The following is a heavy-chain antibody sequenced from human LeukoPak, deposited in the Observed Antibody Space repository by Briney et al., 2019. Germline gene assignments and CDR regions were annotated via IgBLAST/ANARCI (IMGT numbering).Heavy chain of an antibody. CDR3: ARGGLTNHFDY. D-gene: IGHD2-8*01. J-gene: IGHJ4*02. V-gene: IGHV3-74*01. Sequence: GGSLRLSCAASGFTLSSSWMHWVRQAPGKGLVWVSRIDSDGSDTKYADSVKGRFTISRDNAKNTLYLQMNSLRAEDTAVYYCARGGLTNHFDYWGQGTLVTVSS. CDR1: GFTLSSSW. CDR2: IDSDGSDT.